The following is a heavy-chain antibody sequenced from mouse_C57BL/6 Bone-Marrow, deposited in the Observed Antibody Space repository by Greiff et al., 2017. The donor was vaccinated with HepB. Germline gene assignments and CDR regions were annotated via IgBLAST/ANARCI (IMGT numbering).Heavy chain of an antibody. CDR2: IDPNSGGT. CDR1: GYTFTSYW. CDR3: ARGTTTSGDYFDD. Sequence: QVQLKQPGAELVKPGASVKLSCKASGYTFTSYWMHWVKQRPGRGLEWIGRIDPNSGGTKYNEKFKSKATLTVDKPSSTAYMQLSSLTSEDSAVYDCARGTTTSGDYFDDWGQGTTLTVSS. V-gene: IGHV1-72*01. J-gene: IGHJ2*01. D-gene: IGHD1-1*01.